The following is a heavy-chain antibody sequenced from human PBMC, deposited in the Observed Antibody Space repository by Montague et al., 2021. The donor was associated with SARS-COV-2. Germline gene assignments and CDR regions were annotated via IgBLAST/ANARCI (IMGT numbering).Heavy chain of an antibody. V-gene: IGHV6-1*01. J-gene: IGHJ4*02. D-gene: IGHD3-22*01. Sequence: CAISGDSASSYSAAWNWIRQSPSIGFEWLGRTYYRSKWYNDYALSVKSRITINPDTSKNHFSLQLNSVTPEDTAIYYCARGVYYDGSGYYSFDYWGQGTLVTVSS. CDR1: GDSASSYSAA. CDR2: TYYRSKWYN. CDR3: ARGVYYDGSGYYSFDY.